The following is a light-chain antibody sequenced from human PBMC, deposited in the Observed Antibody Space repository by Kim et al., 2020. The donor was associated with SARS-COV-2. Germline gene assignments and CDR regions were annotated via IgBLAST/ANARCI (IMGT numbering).Light chain of an antibody. J-gene: IGLJ1*01. CDR2: STN. CDR3: LLYFGGAQHYV. V-gene: IGLV7-43*01. CDR1: TGAVTSTYY. Sequence: GTVTLTCSSSTGAVTSTYYPNWFQQRPGQAPRSLIYSTNNEHSWTPARFSGSLLGGKAALTLSGVQPEDEADYYCLLYFGGAQHYVFGTGTKVTVL.